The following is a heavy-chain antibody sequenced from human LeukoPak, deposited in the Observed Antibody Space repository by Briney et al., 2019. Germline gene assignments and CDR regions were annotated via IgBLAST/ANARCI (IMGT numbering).Heavy chain of an antibody. V-gene: IGHV1-2*02. CDR3: ARADFLYTGLAVATATRYTRMVTWFDP. CDR1: GYSFSGYY. D-gene: IGHD2-2*02. Sequence: GASVKVSCKASGYSFSGYYIHWVRQAPGQGLEWMGWINPKSGGTQFKENFQGRVTMTRDSSISTAYLELSGLRSDDTAIYYCARADFLYTGLAVATATRYTRMVTWFDPWGQGTLVTVSS. CDR2: INPKSGGT. J-gene: IGHJ5*02.